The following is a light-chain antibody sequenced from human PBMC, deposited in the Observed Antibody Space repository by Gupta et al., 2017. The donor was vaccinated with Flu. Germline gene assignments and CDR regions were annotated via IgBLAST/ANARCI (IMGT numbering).Light chain of an antibody. V-gene: IGLV1-47*01. J-gene: IGLJ2*01. CDR3: AAGDDSLSGRV. CDR2: RNS. CDR1: GSNIGGNY. Sequence: QSVLTQPPSASGTPGQRVTISCSGSGSNIGGNYVYWYQHLPGPAPKLLIYRNSQRPSGVPDRFSGSKSGTSASLAISGLRAEDEADYYCAAGDDSLSGRVFGGGTKLTVL.